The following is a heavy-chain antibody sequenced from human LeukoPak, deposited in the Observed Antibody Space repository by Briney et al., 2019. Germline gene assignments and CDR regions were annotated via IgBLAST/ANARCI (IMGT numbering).Heavy chain of an antibody. CDR1: GGSISSNNYY. V-gene: IGHV4-39*07. CDR2: IYYSGST. CDR3: ARGQRSQLLWFGESYYFDY. Sequence: SETLSLTCTVSGGSISSNNYYWGWIRQPPGKGLEWIGSIYYSGSTYYNPSLKSRVTISVDTSKNQFSLKLSSVTAADTAVYCCARGQRSQLLWFGESYYFDYWGQGTLVTVSS. D-gene: IGHD3-10*01. J-gene: IGHJ4*02.